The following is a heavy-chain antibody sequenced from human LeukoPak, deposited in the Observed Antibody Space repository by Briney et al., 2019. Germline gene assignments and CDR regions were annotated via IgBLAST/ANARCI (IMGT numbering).Heavy chain of an antibody. V-gene: IGHV5-51*01. D-gene: IGHD2-8*02. J-gene: IGHJ4*02. CDR1: GYSFTSYW. Sequence: GESLKISCQTSGYSFTSYWIGWVRQLPGKGLEWMGIVWPDDSDTRYSSSFRGQVTISADRSTNTAYLQWSSLKASDTAMYYCARSVLGRSWKHLDYWGQGTLVTVSS. CDR2: VWPDDSDT. CDR3: ARSVLGRSWKHLDY.